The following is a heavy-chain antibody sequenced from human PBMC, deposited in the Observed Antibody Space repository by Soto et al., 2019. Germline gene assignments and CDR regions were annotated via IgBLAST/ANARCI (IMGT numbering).Heavy chain of an antibody. CDR2: ISGSGGST. D-gene: IGHD3-22*01. CDR1: GFTFSSYA. Sequence: PGGSLRLSCAASGFTFSSYAVSWVRQAPGKGLEWVSAISGSGGSTYYADSVKGRFTISRDNSKNTLYLQMNSLRAEDTAVYYCAKARASGYLSYFDYWGQGTLVTVSS. CDR3: AKARASGYLSYFDY. V-gene: IGHV3-23*01. J-gene: IGHJ4*02.